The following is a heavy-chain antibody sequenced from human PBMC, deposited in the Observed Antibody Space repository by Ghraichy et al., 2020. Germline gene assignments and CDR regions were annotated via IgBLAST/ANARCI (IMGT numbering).Heavy chain of an antibody. CDR1: GYTFSSYA. CDR2: MNPNSDDT. D-gene: IGHD5/OR15-5a*01. V-gene: IGHV1-8*01. J-gene: IGHJ4*02. Sequence: ASVKVSCKASGYTFSSYAITWVRQATGQGLEWMGWMNPNSDDTGYAQKFQVRVTMTRNISISTAYLELSSLTSEDTAVYYCARGASVLPIKYWGKGTLVTFSS. CDR3: ARGASVLPIKY.